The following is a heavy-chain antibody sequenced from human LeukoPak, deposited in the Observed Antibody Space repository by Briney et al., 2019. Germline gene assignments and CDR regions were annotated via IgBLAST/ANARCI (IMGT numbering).Heavy chain of an antibody. CDR1: GGSISGYY. D-gene: IGHD3-10*01. J-gene: IGHJ5*02. CDR3: ARGRQPRMVRGVIKIYWFDP. CDR2: MNHSGST. Sequence: SQTLSLTCAVYGGSISGYYWSWIRHPPGKGLEWMGEMNHSGSTNYNPSLKSRVTISVDTSKNQFSLKLSSVTAADTAVYYCARGRQPRMVRGVIKIYWFDPWGQGTLVTVSS. V-gene: IGHV4-34*01.